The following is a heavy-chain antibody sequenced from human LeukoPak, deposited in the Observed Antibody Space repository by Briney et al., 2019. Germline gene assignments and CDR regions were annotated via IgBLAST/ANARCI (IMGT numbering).Heavy chain of an antibody. Sequence: PSETLSLTCTVSSGSISTSNYYWGWVRQPPGKALEWIGNIFYSGSTYYSPSLKSRVTISLDTSRNQFSLKLNSVTAADTAVYYCARVLQYGSHDAFDIWGQGTVVTVSS. CDR1: SGSISTSNYY. V-gene: IGHV4-39*07. CDR2: IFYSGST. D-gene: IGHD6-13*01. J-gene: IGHJ3*02. CDR3: ARVLQYGSHDAFDI.